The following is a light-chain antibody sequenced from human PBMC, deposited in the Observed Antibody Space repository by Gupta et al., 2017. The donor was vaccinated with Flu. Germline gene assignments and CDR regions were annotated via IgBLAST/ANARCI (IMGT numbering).Light chain of an antibody. V-gene: IGKV1-5*03. CDR2: KAS. Sequence: PSTLSASVGDRVTITCRASQSISSWLAWYQQKPGNAPDLLIYKASSLQSGVPSRFSGSGSGTEFSLTISSLQPDDFATYYCQQYHRYPVTFGGGTXVEI. CDR3: QQYHRYPVT. CDR1: QSISSW. J-gene: IGKJ4*01.